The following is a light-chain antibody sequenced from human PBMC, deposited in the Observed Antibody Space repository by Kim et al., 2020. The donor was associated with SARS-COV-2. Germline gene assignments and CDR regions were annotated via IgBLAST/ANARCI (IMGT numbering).Light chain of an antibody. V-gene: IGKV1-5*03. J-gene: IGKJ1*01. CDR2: KAS. CDR3: QHPHT. CDR1: QSISNW. Sequence: STLSASVGDRVTITCRASQSISNWLAWYQQKPEKAPKLLIYKASTLQSGVPSRFSGSGSGTEFTLTISSLQPDDFATYFCQHPHTFGQGTKVDIK.